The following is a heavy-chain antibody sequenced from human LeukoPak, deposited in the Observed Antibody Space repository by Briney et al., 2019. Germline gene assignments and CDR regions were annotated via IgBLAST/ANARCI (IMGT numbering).Heavy chain of an antibody. CDR2: IYYSGST. J-gene: IGHJ4*02. CDR3: ARVVDILTGYYGSFDY. Sequence: SETLSLTCTVSGGSISSYYWGWIRQPPGKGLEWIGSIYYSGSTYYNPSLKSRVTISVDTSKNQFSLKLSSVTAADTAVYYCARVVDILTGYYGSFDYWGQGTLVTVSS. D-gene: IGHD3-9*01. CDR1: GGSISSYY. V-gene: IGHV4-39*07.